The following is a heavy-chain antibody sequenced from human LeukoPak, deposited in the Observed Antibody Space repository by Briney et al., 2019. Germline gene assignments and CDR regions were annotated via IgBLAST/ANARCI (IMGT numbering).Heavy chain of an antibody. D-gene: IGHD3-10*01. Sequence: TSVKVSCKASGGTFSSQPISWVRQAPGQGLEWMGWINTNTGNPTYAQGFAGRFVFSLDTSVSTAYLQISSLKAEDTAVYYCARRVRGVMEGEVRHYFDLWGQGTLVTVSS. V-gene: IGHV7-4-1*02. J-gene: IGHJ4*02. CDR2: INTNTGNP. CDR3: ARRVRGVMEGEVRHYFDL. CDR1: GGTFSSQP.